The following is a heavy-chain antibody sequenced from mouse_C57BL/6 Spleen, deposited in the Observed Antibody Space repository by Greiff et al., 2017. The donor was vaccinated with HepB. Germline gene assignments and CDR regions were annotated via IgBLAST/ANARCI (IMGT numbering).Heavy chain of an antibody. J-gene: IGHJ1*03. V-gene: IGHV5-12*01. CDR2: ISNGGGST. CDR3: ARRVVATYYWYFDV. CDR1: GFTFSDYY. D-gene: IGHD1-1*01. Sequence: EVKLVESGGGLVQPGGSPKLSCAASGFTFSDYYMYWVRQTPEKRLEWVAYISNGGGSTYYPDTVKGRFTISRDNAKNTLYLQMSRLKSEDTAMYYCARRVVATYYWYFDVWGTGTTVTVSS.